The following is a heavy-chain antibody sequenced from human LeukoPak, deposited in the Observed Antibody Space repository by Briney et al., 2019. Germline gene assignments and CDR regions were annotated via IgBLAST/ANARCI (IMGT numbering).Heavy chain of an antibody. Sequence: GGSLRLSCAASGFTFSSYSMSWVRQAPGKGLEWVSSISSSSSYIYYADSVKGRFTISRDNAKNSLYLQMNSLRAEDTAVYYCARDLAVAGFFDYWGQGTLVTVSS. D-gene: IGHD6-19*01. CDR3: ARDLAVAGFFDY. V-gene: IGHV3-21*01. CDR1: GFTFSSYS. J-gene: IGHJ4*02. CDR2: ISSSSSYI.